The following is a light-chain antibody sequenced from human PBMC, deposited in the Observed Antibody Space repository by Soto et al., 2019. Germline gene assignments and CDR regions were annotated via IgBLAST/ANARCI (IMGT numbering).Light chain of an antibody. V-gene: IGKV3-15*01. CDR1: QSVSSSY. CDR3: QQYHTWPIT. Sequence: ETVMTQSPATLSVFPGERATLSCRASQSVSSSYLAWYQHKPGQAPRLLISGASTGATGIPARFSGSGSGTEFTLTISSLQSEDCAIYYCQQYHTWPITFGGGTKVDIK. CDR2: GAS. J-gene: IGKJ4*01.